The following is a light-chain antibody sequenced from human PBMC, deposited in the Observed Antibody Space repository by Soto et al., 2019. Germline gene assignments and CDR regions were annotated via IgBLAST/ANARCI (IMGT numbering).Light chain of an antibody. CDR1: SSDVGTYNY. CDR3: TSYTRDTALV. Sequence: SALTQAASVSGAPGRSITISCTGTSSDVGTYNYVSWYQHHPGKAPKLIIYEVSNRPSGVSNRFSGSKSGSTASLTISGLQAEDEADYHCTSYTRDTALVFGTGTKVTVL. V-gene: IGLV2-14*01. J-gene: IGLJ1*01. CDR2: EVS.